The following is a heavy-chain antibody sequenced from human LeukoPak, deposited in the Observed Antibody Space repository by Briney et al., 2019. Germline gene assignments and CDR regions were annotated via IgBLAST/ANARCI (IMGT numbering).Heavy chain of an antibody. CDR1: GYTFTSYG. J-gene: IGHJ4*02. D-gene: IGHD6-19*01. CDR3: ARYRAYSSGWYGDFDY. V-gene: IGHV1-18*01. Sequence: GASVKVSCKASGYTFTSYGLSWVRQAPGQGLEWMGCISAYNGNTNYAQKLQGRVTMTTDTSTSTAYMELRSLRSDDTAVYSCARYRAYSSGWYGDFDYWGQGTLVTVSS. CDR2: ISAYNGNT.